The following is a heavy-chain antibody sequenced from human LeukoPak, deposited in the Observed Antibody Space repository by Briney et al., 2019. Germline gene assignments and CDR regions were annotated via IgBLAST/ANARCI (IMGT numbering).Heavy chain of an antibody. CDR2: IYYTGST. J-gene: IGHJ4*02. Sequence: SETLSLTCSVSGDSLSGYWWTWVRQPPGKGLEWIGIIYYTGSTDYNPSLKRRVTLSADTSKNQFSLKLTSVTAADTAVYYCTRRRYYDPVGLDFWGRGTLVTVSS. CDR3: TRRRYYDPVGLDF. D-gene: IGHD3-22*01. V-gene: IGHV4-59*12. CDR1: GDSLSGYW.